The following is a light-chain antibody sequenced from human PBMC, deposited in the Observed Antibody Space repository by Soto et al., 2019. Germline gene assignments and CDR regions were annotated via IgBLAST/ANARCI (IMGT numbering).Light chain of an antibody. J-gene: IGLJ1*01. CDR3: SSYTRTSTYV. CDR1: SSDVGAYNY. V-gene: IGLV2-14*01. Sequence: QSALTQPASGSGSPGRSITISCTGTSSDVGAYNYVSWYQQHPGKAPSLMIYDVTNRPSGVSNRFSGSKSGNTASLTISGLQADDEADYYCSSYTRTSTYVFGAGTKVTVL. CDR2: DVT.